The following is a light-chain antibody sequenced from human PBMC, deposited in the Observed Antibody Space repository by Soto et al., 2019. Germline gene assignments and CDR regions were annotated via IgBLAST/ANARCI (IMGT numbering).Light chain of an antibody. V-gene: IGKV3-20*01. J-gene: IGKJ2*01. CDR2: GAS. Sequence: EIVLTQSPGTLSLSPGERATLSCRASQRISSNYLAWYQQRPGQATRVLIYGASSRATGITDRFRGSGSGTVFTLTISRLEREDVAVYFCHLCGNSPPNTFGQGTKVEIK. CDR1: QRISSNY. CDR3: HLCGNSPPNT.